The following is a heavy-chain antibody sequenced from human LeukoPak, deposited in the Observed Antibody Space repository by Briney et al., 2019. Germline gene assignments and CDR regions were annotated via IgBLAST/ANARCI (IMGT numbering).Heavy chain of an antibody. CDR3: TRYSGSYP. CDR2: IRIKAYGGTT. D-gene: IGHD1-26*01. J-gene: IGHJ4*02. Sequence: GGSLRLSCTGSGFTFGDYAMSWVRQAPGKGLEWVGFIRIKAYGGTTEYAASVKGRFIISRDDSKSIAYLQMHSLKTEDTAVYYCTRYSGSYPWGQGTLVTVSS. V-gene: IGHV3-49*04. CDR1: GFTFGDYA.